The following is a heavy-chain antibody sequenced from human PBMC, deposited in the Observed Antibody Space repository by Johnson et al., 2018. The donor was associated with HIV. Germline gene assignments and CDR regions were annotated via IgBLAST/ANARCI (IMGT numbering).Heavy chain of an antibody. Sequence: VQPVETGGGLVQPGRSLRIPCGASGVTLDGYAMHRGRQGTGKGVGWGPDICWNRGHIGYVDPVEAHFPLTRDNSKNSLYLKMNSLSPEDTALYYCAKDVTGCLDAFYICGQ. D-gene: IGHD4-11*01. CDR1: GVTLDGYA. J-gene: IGHJ3*02. V-gene: IGHV3-9*01. CDR3: AKDVTGCLDAFYI. CDR2: ICWNRGHI.